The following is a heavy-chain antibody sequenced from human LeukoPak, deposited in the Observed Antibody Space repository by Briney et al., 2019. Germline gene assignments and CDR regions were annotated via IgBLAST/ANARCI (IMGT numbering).Heavy chain of an antibody. CDR2: ILYEGSDK. CDR1: GFPFSSYT. J-gene: IGHJ4*02. V-gene: IGHV3-30*12. D-gene: IGHD3-10*01. Sequence: GWSLRLSCASSGFPFSSYTMHWVLQAPGKEREGVAFILYEGSDKYYARSAHGRFTISRDNSKNTLYLQMSRLSGEDTAVYSCARDLSTGSNWEFFEYWGQGTPVTVSS. CDR3: ARDLSTGSNWEFFEY.